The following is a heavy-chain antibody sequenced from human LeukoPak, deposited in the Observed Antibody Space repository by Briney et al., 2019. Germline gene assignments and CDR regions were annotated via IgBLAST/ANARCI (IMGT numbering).Heavy chain of an antibody. CDR3: ARELVPDCTGGNCYSGWFDP. J-gene: IGHJ5*02. V-gene: IGHV4-31*03. CDR2: MHASGST. D-gene: IGHD2-15*01. CDR1: GGSINSGDYS. Sequence: TLSLTCTVSGGSINSGDYSWSWIRQHPGQGLEWIGYMHASGSTFYNPSLKSRVTISIDTSKNQFSLKLTSVTAADTAVYYCARELVPDCTGGNCYSGWFDPWGQGTLVTVSS.